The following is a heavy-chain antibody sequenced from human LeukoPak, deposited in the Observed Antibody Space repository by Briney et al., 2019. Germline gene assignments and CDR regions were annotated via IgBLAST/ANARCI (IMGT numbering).Heavy chain of an antibody. CDR2: IYYSGSI. V-gene: IGHV4-61*01. CDR3: ARENPSGYYNRPIDY. J-gene: IGHJ4*02. Sequence: PSETPSLTCTVSGGSVSSGSYYWSWIRQPPGKGLEWIGYIYYSGSIKYNPSLKSRVTMSVDTSKNQFSLKLSSVTAADTAIYYCARENPSGYYNRPIDYWGQGTLVTVSS. CDR1: GGSVSSGSYY. D-gene: IGHD3-22*01.